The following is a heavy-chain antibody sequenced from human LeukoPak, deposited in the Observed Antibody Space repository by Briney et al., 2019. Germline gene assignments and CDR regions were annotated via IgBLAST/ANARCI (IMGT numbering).Heavy chain of an antibody. J-gene: IGHJ4*02. D-gene: IGHD3-10*01. CDR3: TTRITMDRGVPTDY. CDR1: GFTFSNAW. V-gene: IGHV3-15*01. Sequence: GGSLRLSCAASGFTFSNAWMSWVRQAPGKGLEWVGHIKSKTDGGTTDYAAPVKGRFTISRDDSKNTLYLQMNSLKTEDTAVYYCTTRITMDRGVPTDYWGQGTLVTVSS. CDR2: IKSKTDGGTT.